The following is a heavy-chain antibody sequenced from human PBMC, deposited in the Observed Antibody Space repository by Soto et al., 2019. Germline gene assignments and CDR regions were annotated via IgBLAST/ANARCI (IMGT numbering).Heavy chain of an antibody. CDR1: ETPPNIYW. V-gene: IGHV3-74*01. J-gene: IGHJ4*02. D-gene: IGHD3-16*01. CDR2: INPESTTL. Sequence: EAQLVESGGGLVQPGGSLTLSCPASETPPNIYWMPWIRQAPGKGLGWVSRINPESTTLTYADSVTGRCNISRDSAKNRLCLQMNGLSAEDTAIYYGTKDTLGAWDSWGQGTLVTVSS. CDR3: TKDTLGAWDS.